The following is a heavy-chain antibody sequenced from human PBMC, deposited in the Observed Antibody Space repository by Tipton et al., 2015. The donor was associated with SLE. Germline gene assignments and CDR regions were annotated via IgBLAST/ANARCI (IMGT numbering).Heavy chain of an antibody. J-gene: IGHJ4*02. CDR1: GGSISSHY. CDR2: IFYSGNI. D-gene: IGHD3-10*01. Sequence: TLSLTCTVSGGSISSHYWGWIRQPPGKGLEWIGYIFYSGNINYNPSLKSRVTISVDTSKNQFSLKLSSVTAADTAVYYCARVVTMVRGVIEGGFDYWGQGTLVTVSS. CDR3: ARVVTMVRGVIEGGFDY. V-gene: IGHV4-59*08.